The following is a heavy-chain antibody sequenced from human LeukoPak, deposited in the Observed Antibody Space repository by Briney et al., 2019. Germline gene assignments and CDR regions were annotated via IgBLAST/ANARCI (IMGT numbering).Heavy chain of an antibody. CDR1: VFTFDDYG. V-gene: IGHV3-20*04. CDR2: INWNGGST. CDR3: ARAEYCSGGSCFVWAY. Sequence: GGSLRLYCTASVFTFDDYGMSWVRQAPGKGLEWVSGINWNGGSTGYADSVKGRFTISRDNAKNSLYLQMNSLRAEDTALYYCARAEYCSGGSCFVWAYWGQGTLVTVSS. J-gene: IGHJ4*02. D-gene: IGHD2-15*01.